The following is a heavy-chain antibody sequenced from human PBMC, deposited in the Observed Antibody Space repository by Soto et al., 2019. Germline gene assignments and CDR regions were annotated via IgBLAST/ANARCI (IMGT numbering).Heavy chain of an antibody. J-gene: IGHJ6*02. CDR2: ISYDGSNK. D-gene: IGHD3-10*01. V-gene: IGHV3-30*18. Sequence: GGSLRLSCAASGFIFSKYGMHWVRQAPGKGLEWVAVISYDGSNKYYAESVKGRFIISRDKSEKTLYLQMNSLRAEDTALYYCAKDLGSGKPYYYYAMDVWGQGTTVTVSS. CDR3: AKDLGSGKPYYYYAMDV. CDR1: GFIFSKYG.